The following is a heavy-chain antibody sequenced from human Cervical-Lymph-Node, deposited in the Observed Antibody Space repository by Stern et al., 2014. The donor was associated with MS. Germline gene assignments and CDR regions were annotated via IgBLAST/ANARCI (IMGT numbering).Heavy chain of an antibody. CDR1: GGTFSQFP. D-gene: IGHD6-13*01. J-gene: IGHJ5*02. CDR3: ALSAETSDRWYSLGYDL. CDR2: IFPVFGTP. V-gene: IGHV1-69*01. Sequence: QVQLVQSGAEVTKPGSSVKVSCQASGGTFSQFPSSWVRQAPGQGLEWMGWIFPVFGTPTYAQECRVRASITADVSTITVYMELSSLRSDDTSVYYCALSAETSDRWYSLGYDLWGQGTLVTVSS.